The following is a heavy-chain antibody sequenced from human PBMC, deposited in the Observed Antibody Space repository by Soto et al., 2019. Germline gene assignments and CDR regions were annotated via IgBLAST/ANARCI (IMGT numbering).Heavy chain of an antibody. D-gene: IGHD3-16*02. CDR3: AKDRSPGFDP. V-gene: IGHV3-30*18. CDR2: ISYDGSNK. J-gene: IGHJ5*02. CDR1: GFTFSSYG. Sequence: QVQLVESGGGVVQPGRSLRLSCAASGFTFSSYGMHWVRQAPGKGLEWVAVISYDGSNKYYADSVKGRFTISRDNSKNTLYLHMNSLRAEDTAVYYCAKDRSPGFDPWGQGTLVTVSS.